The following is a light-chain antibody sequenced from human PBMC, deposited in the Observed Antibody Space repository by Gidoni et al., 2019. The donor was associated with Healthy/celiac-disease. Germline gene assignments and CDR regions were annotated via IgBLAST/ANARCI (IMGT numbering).Light chain of an antibody. CDR3: QQYNSYWT. CDR2: KAS. CDR1: QSISSW. Sequence: DIQMTPSPSTLSASVGDRVTITCRASQSISSWLAWYQQKPGKAPKLLIYKASSLESGVPSRFSGSGSGTEFTLTISSLQPDDFATYYCQQYNSYWTFGQRTKVEIK. J-gene: IGKJ1*01. V-gene: IGKV1-5*03.